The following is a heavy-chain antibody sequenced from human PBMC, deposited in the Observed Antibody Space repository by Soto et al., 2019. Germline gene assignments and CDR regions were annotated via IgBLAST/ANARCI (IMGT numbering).Heavy chain of an antibody. V-gene: IGHV4-31*02. CDR1: GGSITSGGYY. CDR3: ARSGASSCYYGLDV. J-gene: IGHJ6*02. Sequence: QVQLQQSGRGLVKPSQTLSLTCSVSGGSITSGGYYWSRIRQPPGKGLEWIGYIYYSAHTHYNPALEGRVPMSADTSKTPCSLTLRSVTAADTAVYYCARSGASSCYYGLDVWGQGTTVTVSS. D-gene: IGHD3-10*01. CDR2: IYYSAHT.